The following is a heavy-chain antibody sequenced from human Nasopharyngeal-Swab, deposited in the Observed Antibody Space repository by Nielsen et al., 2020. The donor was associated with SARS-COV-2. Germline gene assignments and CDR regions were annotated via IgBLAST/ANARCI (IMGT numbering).Heavy chain of an antibody. V-gene: IGHV1-46*01. D-gene: IGHD3-10*01. CDR3: ARGLGAPSSVWH. CDR1: RYTFTTSY. CDR2: IKPSDGGT. J-gene: IGHJ1*01. Sequence: ASVKVSCKASRYTFTTSYIHWVRQAPGQGLEWMGIIKPSDGGTTYAQRFQGRATLTRDTSTSTVYMELSSLRSDDTAVYYCARGLGAPSSVWHWGPGTQVTVSS.